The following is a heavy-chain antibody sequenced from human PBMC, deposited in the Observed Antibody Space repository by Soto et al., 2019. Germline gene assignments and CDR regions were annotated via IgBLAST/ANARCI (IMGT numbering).Heavy chain of an antibody. J-gene: IGHJ5*02. CDR3: ARVLLYSASGRGWFDP. D-gene: IGHD2-2*02. Sequence: EVQLVESGGGLVQPGGSLRLSCAASGFTFSSFWMSWVRQAPGKGLEWVANIKQDGSQKYYVDPVKGRFTISRDNAKNSLYLQMNSLTADDTAVYYCARVLLYSASGRGWFDPWGQGTLVTVSS. CDR2: IKQDGSQK. CDR1: GFTFSSFW. V-gene: IGHV3-7*03.